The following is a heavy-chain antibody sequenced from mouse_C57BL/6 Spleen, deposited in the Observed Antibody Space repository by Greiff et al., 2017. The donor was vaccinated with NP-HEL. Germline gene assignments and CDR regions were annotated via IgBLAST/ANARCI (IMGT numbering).Heavy chain of an antibody. V-gene: IGHV1-61*01. CDR3: ARKGGSSSLDY. J-gene: IGHJ2*01. D-gene: IGHD1-1*01. Sequence: VQLQQPGAELVRPGSSVKLSCKASGYTFTSYWMDWVKQRPGQGLEWIGNIYPSDSETHYNQKFKDKATLTVDKSSSTAYMQLSSLTSEDSAVYYCARKGGSSSLDYWGQGTTLTVSS. CDR2: IYPSDSET. CDR1: GYTFTSYW.